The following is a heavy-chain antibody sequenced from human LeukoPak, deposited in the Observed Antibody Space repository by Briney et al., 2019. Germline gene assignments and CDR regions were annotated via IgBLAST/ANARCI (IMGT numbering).Heavy chain of an antibody. CDR1: GFTFTSSA. CDR3: AAGYYYGSGSRYFDY. CDR2: IVVGSGNT. V-gene: IGHV1-58*02. J-gene: IGHJ4*02. Sequence: SVKVSCKASGFTFTSSAMQWVRQARGQRLEWIGWIVVGSGNTNYAQKFQERVTITRDMSTSTAYMEPSSLRSEDTAVYYCAAGYYYGSGSRYFDYWGQGTLVTVSS. D-gene: IGHD3-10*01.